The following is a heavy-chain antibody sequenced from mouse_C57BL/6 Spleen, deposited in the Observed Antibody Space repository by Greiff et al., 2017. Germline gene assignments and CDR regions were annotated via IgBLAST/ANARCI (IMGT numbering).Heavy chain of an antibody. Sequence: VQLKESGPELVKPGASVKMSCKASGYTFTDYNMHWVKQSHGKSLEWIGYINPNNGGTSYNQKFKGKATLTVNKSSSPAYMELRSLTSEDSAVYYCSRGGSNYGYWYFDVWGTGTTVTVSS. D-gene: IGHD2-5*01. CDR2: INPNNGGT. V-gene: IGHV1-22*01. J-gene: IGHJ1*03. CDR1: GYTFTDYN. CDR3: SRGGSNYGYWYFDV.